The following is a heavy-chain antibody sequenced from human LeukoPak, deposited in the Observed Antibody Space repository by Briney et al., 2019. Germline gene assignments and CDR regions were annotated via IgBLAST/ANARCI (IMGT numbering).Heavy chain of an antibody. CDR1: GGSISSYY. V-gene: IGHV4-4*07. D-gene: IGHD6-6*01. J-gene: IGHJ6*03. Sequence: PSETLSLTRTVSGGSISSYYWSWIRQPAGKGLEWIGRIYTSGSANYNPSLKSRVTMSVDTSKNQFSLKLSSVTAADTAVYYCARDDSSSSKYYYYYYMDVWGKGTTVTVSS. CDR2: IYTSGSA. CDR3: ARDDSSSSKYYYYYYMDV.